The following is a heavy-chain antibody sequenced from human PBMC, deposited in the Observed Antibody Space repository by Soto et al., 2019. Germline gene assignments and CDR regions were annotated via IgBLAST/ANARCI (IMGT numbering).Heavy chain of an antibody. J-gene: IGHJ5*02. D-gene: IGHD3-10*01. CDR3: ARGYFDSGHGYDL. CDR2: IFTRDSET. Sequence: GESLKISCKGPGHLFNNHWIGWVRQTPVKGLEWMGLIFTRDSETKTSPSFQGHVSFSVDNSINTVYLQWTSLKTTDTGIYFCARGYFDSGHGYDLWRQRTLVT. V-gene: IGHV5-51*01. CDR1: GHLFNNHW.